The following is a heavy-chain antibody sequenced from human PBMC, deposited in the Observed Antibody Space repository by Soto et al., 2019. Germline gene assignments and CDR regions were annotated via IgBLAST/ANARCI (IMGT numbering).Heavy chain of an antibody. CDR1: GDSVSSNSAA. D-gene: IGHD3-22*01. J-gene: IGHJ4*02. Sequence: PSQTLSLTCAISGDSVSSNSAAWNLISQSPSRGLEWLGRTYYRSKLYNDYAVSVKSRITINPDTSKNQFSLQLNSVTPEDTAVYYCAREVGYYASSGDFDYWGQGTLFTVSS. V-gene: IGHV6-1*01. CDR3: AREVGYYASSGDFDY. CDR2: TYYRSKLYN.